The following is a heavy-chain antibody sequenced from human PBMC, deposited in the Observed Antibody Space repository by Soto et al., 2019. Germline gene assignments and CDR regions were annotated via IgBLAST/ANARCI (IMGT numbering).Heavy chain of an antibody. V-gene: IGHV1-69*13. J-gene: IGHJ4*02. CDR3: ARERSTTPTIFGVVPPYYFDY. D-gene: IGHD3-3*01. Sequence: SVKVSCKASGGTFSSYAISWVRQAPGQGLEWMGGIIPIFGTANYAQKFQGRVTITADESTSTAYMELSSLRSEDTAVYYCARERSTTPTIFGVVPPYYFDYWGQGTLVTVYS. CDR2: IIPIFGTA. CDR1: GGTFSSYA.